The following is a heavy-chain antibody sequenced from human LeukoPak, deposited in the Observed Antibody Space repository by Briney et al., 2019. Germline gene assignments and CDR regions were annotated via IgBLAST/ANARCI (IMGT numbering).Heavy chain of an antibody. CDR3: ARDTFGSIDY. CDR1: GFSLSSYG. V-gene: IGHV3-30*03. Sequence: GGSLRLSCAASGFSLSSYGMNWVRQALGKGLEWVAVTSHDESSKYYADSVKGRFTISRDNSKNTLYLQMNSLRPEDTAVYYCARDTFGSIDYWGQGILVTVSS. D-gene: IGHD2/OR15-2a*01. CDR2: TSHDESSK. J-gene: IGHJ4*02.